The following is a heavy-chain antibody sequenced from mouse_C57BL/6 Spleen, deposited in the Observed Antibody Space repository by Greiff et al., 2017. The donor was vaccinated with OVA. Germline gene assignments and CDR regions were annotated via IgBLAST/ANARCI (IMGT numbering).Heavy chain of an antibody. J-gene: IGHJ4*01. V-gene: IGHV2-6-1*01. CDR2: IWSDGST. CDR1: GFSLTSYG. CDR3: ARQEPVGRAMDY. D-gene: IGHD4-1*01. Sequence: VKVEESGPGLVAPSQSLSITCTVSGFSLTSYGVHWVRQPPGKGLEWLVVIWSDGSTTYNSALKSRLSISKDNSKSQVFLKMNSLQTDDTAMYYCARQEPVGRAMDYWGQGTSVTVSS.